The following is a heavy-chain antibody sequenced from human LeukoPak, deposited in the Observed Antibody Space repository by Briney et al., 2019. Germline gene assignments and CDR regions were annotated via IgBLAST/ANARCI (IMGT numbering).Heavy chain of an antibody. V-gene: IGHV4-61*02. CDR3: ARELRAPPYYYYYYMDV. D-gene: IGHD4-17*01. CDR2: IYTSGST. Sequence: SRTLSLTCTVSGGSISSGSYFWSWIRQPAGKGLEWIGRIYTSGSTNYSPSLKSRVTISVDTSRNQFSLKLSSVTAADTAVYYCARELRAPPYYYYYYMDVWGKGTTVTISS. CDR1: GGSISSGSYF. J-gene: IGHJ6*03.